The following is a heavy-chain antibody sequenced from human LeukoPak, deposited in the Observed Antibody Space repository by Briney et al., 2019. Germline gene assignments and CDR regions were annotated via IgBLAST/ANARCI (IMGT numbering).Heavy chain of an antibody. CDR3: ARRKTRGGPIDS. D-gene: IGHD3-16*01. J-gene: IGHJ5*01. V-gene: IGHV4-59*08. CDR2: IYYSGST. Sequence: KSSETLSLTCTVSGDSIQSFYWSWVRQPPGKGLEWIGYIYYSGSTNYNPSLKSRITISVDTSKNQFSLRLSSVTAADTAIYYCARRKTRGGPIDSWGQGTLVTVSS. CDR1: GDSIQSFY.